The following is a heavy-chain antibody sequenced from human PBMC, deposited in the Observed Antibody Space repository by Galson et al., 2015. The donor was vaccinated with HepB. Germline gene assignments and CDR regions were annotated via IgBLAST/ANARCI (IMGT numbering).Heavy chain of an antibody. CDR2: ISYDGSNK. D-gene: IGHD1-7*01. CDR3: AKDRGAGTTALDY. CDR1: GFTFSSYG. V-gene: IGHV3-30*18. J-gene: IGHJ4*02. Sequence: SLRLSCAASGFTFSSYGMHWVRQAPGKGLEWVAVISYDGSNKYYADSVKGRFTISRDNSKNTLYLQMNSLRAEDTAVYYCAKDRGAGTTALDYWGQGTLVTVSS.